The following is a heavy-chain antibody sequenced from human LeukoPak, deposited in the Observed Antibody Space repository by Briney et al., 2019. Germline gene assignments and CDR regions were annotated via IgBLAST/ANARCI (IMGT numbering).Heavy chain of an antibody. J-gene: IGHJ5*02. CDR1: GGSISTYA. V-gene: IGHV4-59*01. Sequence: SETLCLTCAVSGGSISTYAWTWIRQPPGKGLEWIGNIYYSGSTNYNPSLKSRVTISIDTSKNQFSLKVISVTAADTAVYYCVRSHGSGWHHMVDPCGRGTLVTVPS. CDR3: VRSHGSGWHHMVDP. D-gene: IGHD6-19*01. CDR2: IYYSGST.